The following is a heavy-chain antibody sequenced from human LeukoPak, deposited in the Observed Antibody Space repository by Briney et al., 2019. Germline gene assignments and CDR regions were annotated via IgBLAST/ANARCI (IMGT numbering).Heavy chain of an antibody. V-gene: IGHV3-7*03. CDR1: GFTFSAYW. CDR3: ARKTVVGSYFDY. J-gene: IGHJ4*02. Sequence: GGSLRLSCAASGFTFSAYWMSWVRQAPGKGLEWVANIKQDGSDKYYVDSVKGRFTISRDNAKNSLYLQTNSLRAEDTAVYYCARKTVVGSYFDYWGQGTPVTVSS. D-gene: IGHD4-23*01. CDR2: IKQDGSDK.